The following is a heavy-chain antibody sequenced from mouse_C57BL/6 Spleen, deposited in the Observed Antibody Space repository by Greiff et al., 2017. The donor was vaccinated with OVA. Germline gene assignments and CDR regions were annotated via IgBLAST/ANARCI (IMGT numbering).Heavy chain of an antibody. J-gene: IGHJ2*01. CDR3: TRSSGRYYFDY. Sequence: VQLQESGAELVRPGASVTLSCKASGYTFTDYEMHWVKQTPVHGLEWIGAIDPETGGTAYNQKFKGKAILTADKSSSTAYMELRSLTSEDSAVYYCTRSSGRYYFDYWGQGTTLTVSS. CDR1: GYTFTDYE. V-gene: IGHV1-15*01. CDR2: IDPETGGT. D-gene: IGHD3-1*01.